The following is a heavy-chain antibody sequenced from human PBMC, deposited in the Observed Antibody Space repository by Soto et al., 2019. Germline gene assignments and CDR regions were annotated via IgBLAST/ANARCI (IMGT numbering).Heavy chain of an antibody. CDR1: GFTFSSYA. Sequence: EVQLLESGGGLVQPGESLRLSCAASGFTFSSYAMSWVRQAPGKGLECVSVISGSDDSTYYADSVKGRFTISRDNSKNTPYLAMNSLSVEDTAVYYCAKRSSSSAFDYWGQGTLVTVSS. J-gene: IGHJ4*02. CDR2: ISGSDDST. CDR3: AKRSSSSAFDY. D-gene: IGHD6-6*01. V-gene: IGHV3-23*01.